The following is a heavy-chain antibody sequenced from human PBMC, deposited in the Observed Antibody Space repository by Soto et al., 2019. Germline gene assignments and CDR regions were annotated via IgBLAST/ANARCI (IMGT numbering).Heavy chain of an antibody. D-gene: IGHD3-22*01. Sequence: GGSLRLSCTPSGFIFTDYSMNWVRQAPGKGLEWISYITTTSSTMYYADSVKGRFTISRDNAKNSLYLQMNSLRDEDTAVYYCARDSSGRQYYGMDVWGQGTTVTVSS. CDR2: ITTTSSTM. V-gene: IGHV3-48*02. J-gene: IGHJ6*02. CDR3: ARDSSGRQYYGMDV. CDR1: GFIFTDYS.